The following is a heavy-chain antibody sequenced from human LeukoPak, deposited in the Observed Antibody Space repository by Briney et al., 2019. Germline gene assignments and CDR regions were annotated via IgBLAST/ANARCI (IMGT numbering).Heavy chain of an antibody. Sequence: RESLKISCQTSGYSFGSYWIGWVRQTPGKGLEWMGIIYPRDSDTRYSPSFQGQVTISADKSINTVFLQWRSLKASDTAMYFCARLPHSGSYFDYWGQGTLVPVSS. CDR2: IYPRDSDT. CDR3: ARLPHSGSYFDY. V-gene: IGHV5-51*01. CDR1: GYSFGSYW. D-gene: IGHD1-26*01. J-gene: IGHJ4*02.